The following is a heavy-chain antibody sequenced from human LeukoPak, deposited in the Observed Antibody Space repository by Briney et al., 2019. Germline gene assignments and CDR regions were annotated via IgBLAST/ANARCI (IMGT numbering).Heavy chain of an antibody. CDR1: GGTFSSYT. V-gene: IGHV1-69*02. J-gene: IGHJ4*02. Sequence: GASVKVSCKASGGTFSSYTISWVRQAPGQGLEWMGRIIPILGIANYAQKFQGRVTITADKSTSTAYMELSSLRSEDTAVYYCARAGRYDDYDILTGYSWWGQGTLVTVSS. D-gene: IGHD3-9*01. CDR2: IIPILGIA. CDR3: ARAGRYDDYDILTGYSW.